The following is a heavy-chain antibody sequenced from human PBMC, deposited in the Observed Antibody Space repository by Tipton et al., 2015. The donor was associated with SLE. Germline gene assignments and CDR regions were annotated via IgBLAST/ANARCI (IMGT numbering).Heavy chain of an antibody. J-gene: IGHJ3*02. CDR3: VERYDTFDI. Sequence: QLVQSGPEVKKPGASVKVSCQASGYTFSAYYMHWVRQATGQGLEWMGWMNPKSGNTGYAQTFQGRVSMTRDGSISTAYLELSSLTSDDTAVYYCVERYDTFDIWGQGTMVTVSS. CDR2: MNPKSGNT. CDR1: GYTFSAYY. V-gene: IGHV1-8*02. D-gene: IGHD1-1*01.